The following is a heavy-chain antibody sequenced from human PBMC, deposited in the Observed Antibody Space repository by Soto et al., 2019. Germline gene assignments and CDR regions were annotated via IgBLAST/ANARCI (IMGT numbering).Heavy chain of an antibody. Sequence: QVQLVQSGDEVKKPGASVKVSCRASGYTFTSYGVSWVRQAPGQGLEWMGWISAHNGNTNYAQQVQGRVAMTTDTSTSTAYVDLRSLRFDDTAVYYCVRSLYTSGYYRVWGQGTLVTVSS. V-gene: IGHV1-18*01. J-gene: IGHJ4*02. CDR1: GYTFTSYG. CDR2: ISAHNGNT. D-gene: IGHD6-19*01. CDR3: VRSLYTSGYYRV.